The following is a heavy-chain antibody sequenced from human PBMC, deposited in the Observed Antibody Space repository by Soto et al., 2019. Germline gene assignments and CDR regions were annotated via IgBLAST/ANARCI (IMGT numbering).Heavy chain of an antibody. CDR1: GGSISSGDYY. CDR3: ARDGGGYYDSSRGFDY. Sequence: LSLTCTVSGGSISSGDYYWSWIRQPPEKGLEWIGYIYYSGSTYYNPSLKSRVTISVDTSKNQFSLKLSSVTAADTAVYYCARDGGGYYDSSRGFDYWGQGTLVTVSS. CDR2: IYYSGST. V-gene: IGHV4-30-4*01. J-gene: IGHJ4*02. D-gene: IGHD3-22*01.